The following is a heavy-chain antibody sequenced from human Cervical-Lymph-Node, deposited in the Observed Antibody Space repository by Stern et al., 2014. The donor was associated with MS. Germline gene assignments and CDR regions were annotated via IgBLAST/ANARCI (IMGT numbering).Heavy chain of an antibody. CDR3: ARGWGDTRH. Sequence: VQLVQSGAEVKKPGASVNVSCKASGYTFSSFAITWVRQAPGQGLEWMGTITVYNGNTNYAQRVQDRVTMTTDTPTNTAYMEVRNLRSDNTAVYYWARGWGDTRHWGQGTLVTVSS. CDR1: GYTFSSFA. J-gene: IGHJ4*02. CDR2: ITVYNGNT. V-gene: IGHV1-18*01. D-gene: IGHD3-16*01.